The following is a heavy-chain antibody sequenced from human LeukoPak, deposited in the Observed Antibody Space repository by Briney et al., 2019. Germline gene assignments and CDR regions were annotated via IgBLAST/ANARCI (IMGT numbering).Heavy chain of an antibody. J-gene: IGHJ3*02. V-gene: IGHV4-34*01. CDR3: ARGGSSRWLDAFDI. Sequence: SETLSLTCAVYGGSFSGYYWSWIRQPPGKGLEWIGEINHSGSTNYNPSLKSRVTMSVDTSKNQFSLKLSSVTAADTAVYYCARGGSSRWLDAFDIWGQGTMVTVSS. CDR2: INHSGST. CDR1: GGSFSGYY. D-gene: IGHD5-24*01.